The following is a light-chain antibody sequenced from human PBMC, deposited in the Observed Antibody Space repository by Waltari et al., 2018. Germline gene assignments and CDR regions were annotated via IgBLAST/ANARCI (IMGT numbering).Light chain of an antibody. Sequence: QSVLTQPPSTSGTPGQRVTIPCSGSSSNIGHYYVYWYHQLPGTAPKLLIYRNNQRPSGFPDRFSGSKSGTSASLAISGLRSEDEADYYCATWDDSLTAWVFGGGTKLTVL. J-gene: IGLJ3*02. CDR3: ATWDDSLTAWV. CDR1: SSNIGHYY. V-gene: IGLV1-47*01. CDR2: RNN.